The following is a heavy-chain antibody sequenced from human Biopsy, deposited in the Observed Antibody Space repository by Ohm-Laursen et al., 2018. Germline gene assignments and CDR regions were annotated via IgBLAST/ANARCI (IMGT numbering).Heavy chain of an antibody. CDR2: VYYTGST. CDR3: ARWTPEYDSSRYYLDAFDI. Sequence: SETLSLTCTVSGDSISSYYWSWIRQPPGKGLEWIGYVYYTGSTNYNPSLKSRVTLSMDTSKRQFSLKLSFVTAADTAVYYCARWTPEYDSSRYYLDAFDIWGQGTKVTVSS. J-gene: IGHJ3*02. V-gene: IGHV4-59*12. D-gene: IGHD3-22*01. CDR1: GDSISSYY.